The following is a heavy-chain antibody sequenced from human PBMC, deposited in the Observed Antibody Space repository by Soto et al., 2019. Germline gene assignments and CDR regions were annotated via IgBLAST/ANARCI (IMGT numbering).Heavy chain of an antibody. CDR1: GFTFTSSA. Sequence: SVKVSCKASGFTFTSSAVQWVRQARGQRLEWIGWIVVGSGNTNYAQKFQERVTITRDMSTSTAYMELSSLRSEDTAVYYCAAGNARDYDFWSGAYYYGMDVWGQGTTVTVSS. CDR3: AAGNARDYDFWSGAYYYGMDV. CDR2: IVVGSGNT. D-gene: IGHD3-3*01. J-gene: IGHJ6*02. V-gene: IGHV1-58*01.